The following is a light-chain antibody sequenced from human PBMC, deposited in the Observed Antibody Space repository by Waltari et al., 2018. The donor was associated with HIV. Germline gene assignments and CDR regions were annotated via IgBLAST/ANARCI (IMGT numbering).Light chain of an antibody. Sequence: QSVLTQPPSASGTTGPRLTISCSGSSPNIGINQVNRYQHFQGPTPKLLMYRNGQRPSGVPARFSGSKSGTSASLAISGLRAEDEADYYCATWDDNLGGRVFGGGTKLTVL. CDR2: RNG. CDR3: ATWDDNLGGRV. V-gene: IGLV1-47*01. J-gene: IGLJ3*02. CDR1: SPNIGINQ.